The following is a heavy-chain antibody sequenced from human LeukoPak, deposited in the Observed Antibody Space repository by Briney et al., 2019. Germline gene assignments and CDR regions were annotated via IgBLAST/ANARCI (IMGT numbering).Heavy chain of an antibody. D-gene: IGHD3-22*01. CDR1: GFTFNRYG. V-gene: IGHV3-23*01. J-gene: IGHJ4*02. CDR3: AYRPYYYDSSGSS. CDR2: ISGSGVST. Sequence: GGTLRLSCAASGFTFNRYGMNWVRQAPGKGLEWVSTISGSGVSTYYADSVKGRFTISRDNSKNTLYLQMNSLRAEDTAVYYCAYRPYYYDSSGSSWGQGTLVTVSS.